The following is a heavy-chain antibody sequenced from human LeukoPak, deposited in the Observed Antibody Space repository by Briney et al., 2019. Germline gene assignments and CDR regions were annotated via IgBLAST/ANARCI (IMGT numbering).Heavy chain of an antibody. CDR1: GFTLSSYS. J-gene: IGHJ4*02. CDR3: APFQDILTGYYLLDY. V-gene: IGHV3-21*01. Sequence: GGSPRLSCAASGFTLSSYSMIWVRQAPREGLEWVSSIGSRSSYIFYVDSVQARFTLSSDNANNSLYLQMHRLRAEDTAVYYCAPFQDILTGYYLLDYWGQGTLVTVSS. CDR2: IGSRSSYI. D-gene: IGHD3-9*01.